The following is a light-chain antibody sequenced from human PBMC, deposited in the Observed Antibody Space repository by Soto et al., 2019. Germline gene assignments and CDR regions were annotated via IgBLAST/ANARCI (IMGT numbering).Light chain of an antibody. J-gene: IGKJ2*01. CDR3: QLYYSYPHT. CDR1: QGISSY. CDR2: AAS. V-gene: IGKV1-8*01. Sequence: AIRMTQSPSSFSASTRARVTITCRASQGISSYLAWYQQKPGKAPKLLIYAASTLQSGVPSRFSGSGSGTDCTLTLSSPQSEDVTTYYCQLYYSYPHTFGQGTKLVIK.